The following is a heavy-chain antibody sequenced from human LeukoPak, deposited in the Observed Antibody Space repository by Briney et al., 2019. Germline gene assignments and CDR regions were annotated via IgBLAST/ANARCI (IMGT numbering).Heavy chain of an antibody. CDR3: ARLYSSSWYDFPDY. V-gene: IGHV3-48*04. D-gene: IGHD6-13*01. Sequence: PGGSLRLSCAASGFTFSSYSMNWVRQAPGKGLEWVSYISSSSSTIYYADSVKGRFTISRDNAKNSLYLQMNSLRAEDTAVYYCARLYSSSWYDFPDYWGQGTLVTVSS. J-gene: IGHJ4*02. CDR2: ISSSSSTI. CDR1: GFTFSSYS.